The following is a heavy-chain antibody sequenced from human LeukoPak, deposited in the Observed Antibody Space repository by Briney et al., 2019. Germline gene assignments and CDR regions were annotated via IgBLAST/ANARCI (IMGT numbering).Heavy chain of an antibody. CDR3: ARLKYDYVWGSYRYLDY. Sequence: ASETLSLTCAVYGGSFTGYYWSWIRQPPGKGLEWIGYIHYSGSTNYNPSLKSRLTISVETSKNQFSLKLRSVTAADTAVYYCARLKYDYVWGSYRYLDYWGQGTLVTVSS. J-gene: IGHJ4*02. V-gene: IGHV4-59*08. D-gene: IGHD3-16*02. CDR1: GGSFTGYY. CDR2: IHYSGST.